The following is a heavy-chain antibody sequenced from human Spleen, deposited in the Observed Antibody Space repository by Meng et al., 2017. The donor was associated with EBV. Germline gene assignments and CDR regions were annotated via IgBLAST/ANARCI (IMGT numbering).Heavy chain of an antibody. CDR3: AAVLASTGTK. D-gene: IGHD1-7*01. V-gene: IGHV4-4*02. CDR1: GGSIRSVNW. J-gene: IGHJ4*02. CDR2: FFHSGNT. Sequence: QVHLQEPGPGLVKPSGTLSLTCAVSGGSIRSVNWWSWVRQPPGKGLEWIADFFHSGNTNYNASLKSRVSISADKSKNQFSLDLTSVTAADTAVYYCAAVLASTGTKWGQGTLVTVSS.